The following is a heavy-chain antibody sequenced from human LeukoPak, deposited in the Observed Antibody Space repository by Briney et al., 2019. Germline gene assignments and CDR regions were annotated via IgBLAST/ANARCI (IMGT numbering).Heavy chain of an antibody. CDR2: INPNSGGT. D-gene: IGHD3-9*01. Sequence: GASVKVSCKASGYTFTSYYMHWVRQAPGQGLEWMGWINPNSGGTNYAQKFQGWVTMTRDTSISTAYMELSRLRSDDTAVYYCARGTYYDILTGYFSFDYWGQGTLVTVSS. J-gene: IGHJ4*02. CDR1: GYTFTSYY. CDR3: ARGTYYDILTGYFSFDY. V-gene: IGHV1-2*04.